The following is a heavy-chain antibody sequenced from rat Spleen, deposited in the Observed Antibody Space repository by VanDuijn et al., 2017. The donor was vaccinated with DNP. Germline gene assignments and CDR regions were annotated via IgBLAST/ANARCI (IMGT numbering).Heavy chain of an antibody. J-gene: IGHJ2*01. CDR1: GFTFSTFA. CDR2: ISFGGSTT. Sequence: EVQLVESGGGLVQPGRSMKLSCAASGFTFSTFAMAWVRQVPKKDLEWIATISFGGSTTFYPDSVRGRFTISRDNTKTTLYLQMDSLRSEDTATYYCAKMGHFGSYFDYWGQGVMVTVSS. V-gene: IGHV5-25*01. D-gene: IGHD1-12*02. CDR3: AKMGHFGSYFDY.